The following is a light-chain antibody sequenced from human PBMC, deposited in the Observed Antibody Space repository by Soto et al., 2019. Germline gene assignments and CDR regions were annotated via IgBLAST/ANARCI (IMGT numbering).Light chain of an antibody. J-gene: IGLJ2*01. V-gene: IGLV4-69*01. CDR2: LDSDGSH. CDR1: SGHSSCA. Sequence: QSVLTQSPSASASLGASVKLTCTLSSGHSSCAISWHQQQPEKGPRYLMKLDSDGSHTKGDAIPARFSGSSSGAARYLTISSLQAEDEADYYCKTSGTGIHVVFGGGTKLTVL. CDR3: KTSGTGIHVV.